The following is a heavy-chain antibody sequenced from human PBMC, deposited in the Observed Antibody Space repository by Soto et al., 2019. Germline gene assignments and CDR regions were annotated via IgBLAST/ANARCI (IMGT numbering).Heavy chain of an antibody. CDR3: ARATSSGYIPDAFDI. J-gene: IGHJ3*02. Sequence: QVQLQESGPGLVKPSQTLSLTCTVSGGSISSGGYYCSWIRQHPGKGLEWIGYIYYSGSTYYNPSIKSRVTISVDTSKNQFSLKLSSVTAADTAVYYCARATSSGYIPDAFDIWAQGTMVTVSS. CDR1: GGSISSGGYY. CDR2: IYYSGST. D-gene: IGHD3-22*01. V-gene: IGHV4-31*03.